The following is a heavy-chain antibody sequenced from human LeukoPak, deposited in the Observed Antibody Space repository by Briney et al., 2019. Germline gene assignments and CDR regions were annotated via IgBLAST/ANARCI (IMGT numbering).Heavy chain of an antibody. J-gene: IGHJ4*02. CDR3: ARSSNCSGGSCEYYFDY. CDR2: ISYDGSNK. CDR1: GFTFSSYA. V-gene: IGHV3-30*04. Sequence: GGSLRLSCAASGFTFSSYAMHWVRQAPGKGLEWVAVISYDGSNKYYADSVKGRFTISRDNSKNTLYLQMNSLRAEDTAVYYCARSSNCSGGSCEYYFDYWGQGTLVTVYS. D-gene: IGHD2-15*01.